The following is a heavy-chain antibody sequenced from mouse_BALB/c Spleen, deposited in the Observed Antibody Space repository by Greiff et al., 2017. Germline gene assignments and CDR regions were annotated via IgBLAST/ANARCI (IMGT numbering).Heavy chain of an antibody. J-gene: IGHJ4*01. CDR2: ISSGSSTI. V-gene: IGHV5-17*03. CDR1: GFTFSSFG. CDR3: ARHGGYYGYDGGAMDY. D-gene: IGHD2-2*01. Sequence: EVKLVESGGGLVQPGGSRKLSCAASGFTFSSFGMHWVRQAPEKGLEWVAYISSGSSTIYYADTVKGRFTISRDNAKNTLYLQMSSLKSEDTAMYYCARHGGYYGYDGGAMDYWGQGTSVTVSS.